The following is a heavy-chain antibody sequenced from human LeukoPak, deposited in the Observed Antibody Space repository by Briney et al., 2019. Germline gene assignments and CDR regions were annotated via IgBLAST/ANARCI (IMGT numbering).Heavy chain of an antibody. V-gene: IGHV1-46*01. Sequence: ASVKVSCKASGYTFTSYYTHWVRQAPGQGLEWMGIINPSGGSTSYAQKFQGRVTMTRDTSTSTVYMELSSLRSEDTAVYYCARDAGGNLDRIAVAGRFGHWGQGTLVTVSS. CDR3: ARDAGGNLDRIAVAGRFGH. D-gene: IGHD6-19*01. CDR2: INPSGGST. CDR1: GYTFTSYY. J-gene: IGHJ4*02.